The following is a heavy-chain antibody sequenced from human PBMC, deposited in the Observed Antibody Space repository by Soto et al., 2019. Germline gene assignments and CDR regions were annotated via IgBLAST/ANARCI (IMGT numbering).Heavy chain of an antibody. V-gene: IGHV5-10-1*01. CDR2: IDPSDSYT. D-gene: IGHD3-3*01. J-gene: IGHJ6*02. CDR3: ARQRGDFWTAYGMDV. CDR1: GYSFTSYW. Sequence: GESLKISCKGSGYSFTSYWISWVRQMPGKGLEWMGRIDPSDSYTNYSPSFQGHVTISADKSISTAYLQWSSLKASDTAMYYCARQRGDFWTAYGMDVWGQGTTVTVSS.